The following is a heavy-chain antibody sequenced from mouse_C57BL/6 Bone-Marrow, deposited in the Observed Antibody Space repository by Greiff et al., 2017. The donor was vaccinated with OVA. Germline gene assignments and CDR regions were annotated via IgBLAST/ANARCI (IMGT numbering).Heavy chain of an antibody. CDR1: GFNIKDYY. CDR3: TLYGYDEGYAMDY. J-gene: IGHJ4*01. V-gene: IGHV14-1*01. Sequence: EVKLQESGAELVRPGASVKLSCTASGFNIKDYYMHWVKQRPEQGLEWIGRIDPEDGDTEYAPKFQGKATMTADTSSNTAYLQLSSLTSEDTAVYYCTLYGYDEGYAMDYWGQGTSVTVSS. D-gene: IGHD2-2*01. CDR2: IDPEDGDT.